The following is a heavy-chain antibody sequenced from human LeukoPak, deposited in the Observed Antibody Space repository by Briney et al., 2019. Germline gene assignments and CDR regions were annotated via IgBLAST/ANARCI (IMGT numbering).Heavy chain of an antibody. D-gene: IGHD5-18*01. Sequence: GGSLRLSCAASGFTVSSNYMSWVRQAPGKGLEWVSVIYSGGSTYYADSVKGRFTISRDNSKNTLYLQMNSLRAEDTAVYYCAKGELGLWFDYWGQGTLVTVSS. J-gene: IGHJ4*02. V-gene: IGHV3-53*05. CDR3: AKGELGLWFDY. CDR1: GFTVSSNY. CDR2: IYSGGST.